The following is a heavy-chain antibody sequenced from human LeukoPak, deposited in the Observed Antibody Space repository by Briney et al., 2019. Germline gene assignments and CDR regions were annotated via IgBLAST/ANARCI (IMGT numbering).Heavy chain of an antibody. J-gene: IGHJ6*03. CDR2: ITPIFGIP. CDR3: ARDSEHYYGLGNYYKYYYYMDV. Sequence: SVKVSCKASGYMFSSYGISWVRQAPGQGLEWMGGITPIFGIPNYAQKFQGRVTITADESTSTAYMELSSLRFEDTAVYYCARDSEHYYGLGNYYKYYYYMDVWGKGTTVTISS. D-gene: IGHD3-10*01. V-gene: IGHV1-69*13. CDR1: GYMFSSYG.